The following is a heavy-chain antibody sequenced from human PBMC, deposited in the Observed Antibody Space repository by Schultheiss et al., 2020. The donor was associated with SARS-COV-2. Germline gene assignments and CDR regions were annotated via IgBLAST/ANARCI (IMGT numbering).Heavy chain of an antibody. CDR2: ISSSSSYI. J-gene: IGHJ6*03. D-gene: IGHD4-17*01. CDR3: ARPTYGDYVPYYYYYMDV. V-gene: IGHV3-21*01. CDR1: GFTFSSYS. Sequence: GGSLRLSCAASGFTFSSYSMNWVRQAPGKGLEWVSSISSSSSYIYYADSVKGRFTISRDNAKNSLYLQMNSLRAEDTAVYYCARPTYGDYVPYYYYYMDVWGKGTAVTGSS.